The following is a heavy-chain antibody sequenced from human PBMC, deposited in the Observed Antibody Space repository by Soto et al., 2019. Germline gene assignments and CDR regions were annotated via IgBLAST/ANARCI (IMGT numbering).Heavy chain of an antibody. CDR2: IYYSGST. CDR1: GGSISSGGYY. J-gene: IGHJ4*02. D-gene: IGHD4-4*01. Sequence: SETLSLTCTVSGGSISSGGYYWSWIRQHPGKGLEWIGYIYYSGSTYYNPSLKSRVTISVDTSKNQFSLKLSSVTAADTAVYYCARDPDYSNYLDYWGQGTLVTVSS. CDR3: ARDPDYSNYLDY. V-gene: IGHV4-31*03.